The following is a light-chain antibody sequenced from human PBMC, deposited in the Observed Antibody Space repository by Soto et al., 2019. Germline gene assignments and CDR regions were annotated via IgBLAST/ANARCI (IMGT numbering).Light chain of an antibody. V-gene: IGKV3-11*01. CDR3: QQRSNWPPGRLT. CDR1: QSVSSY. Sequence: EIVLTQSPATLSLSPGERATLSCRASQSVSSYLAWYQQKPGQAPRLLIYDASNRATGIPARFSGSGSGTDFTLTTSSLEPEDFAVYYCQQRSNWPPGRLTFGGGTKVDIK. J-gene: IGKJ4*01. CDR2: DAS.